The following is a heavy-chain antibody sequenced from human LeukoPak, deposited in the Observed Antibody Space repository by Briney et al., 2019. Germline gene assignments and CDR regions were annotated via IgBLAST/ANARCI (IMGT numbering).Heavy chain of an antibody. Sequence: ASVKVSCKVSGYTLTELSMHWVRQAPGKGLEWMGGFDPEDGETIYAQKFQGRVTMTEDTSTDTAYMELSSLRSEDTAVYYCATLHEWLRSEMVVAATPLGGYWGQGTLVTVSS. CDR2: FDPEDGET. CDR1: GYTLTELS. D-gene: IGHD2-15*01. CDR3: ATLHEWLRSEMVVAATPLGGY. V-gene: IGHV1-24*01. J-gene: IGHJ4*02.